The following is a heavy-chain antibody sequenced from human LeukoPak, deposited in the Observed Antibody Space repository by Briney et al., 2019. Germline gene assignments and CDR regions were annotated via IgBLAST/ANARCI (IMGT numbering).Heavy chain of an antibody. CDR2: NYYSGST. CDR1: GGSISSYY. D-gene: IGHD2-2*01. J-gene: IGHJ4*02. Sequence: SETLSLTCTVSGGSISSYYWSWIRQPPGKGLEWIGYNYYSGSTNYSPSLKSRVTISVDTSKNQFSLKLSSVTAADTAVYYCARILRDCSSTSCYAGTVDYWGQGTLVTVSS. V-gene: IGHV4-59*01. CDR3: ARILRDCSSTSCYAGTVDY.